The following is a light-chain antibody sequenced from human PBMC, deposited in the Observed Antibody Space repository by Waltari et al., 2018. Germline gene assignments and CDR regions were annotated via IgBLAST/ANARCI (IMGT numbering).Light chain of an antibody. CDR2: AAS. J-gene: IGKJ4*01. CDR3: QQYNSYPLT. V-gene: IGKV1-16*02. Sequence: DIQMTQSPSSLSASVGDRVTITCRASQDISNYLAWFQQKPGKAPKSLISAASSLQIGVPSKFSGSGSGTDFTLTISSLHAEDFATYYCQQYNSYPLTFGGGTKVEIK. CDR1: QDISNY.